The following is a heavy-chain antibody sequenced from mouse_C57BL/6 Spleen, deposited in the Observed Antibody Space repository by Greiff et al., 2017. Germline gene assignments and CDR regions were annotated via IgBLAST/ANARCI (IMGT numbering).Heavy chain of an antibody. J-gene: IGHJ4*01. CDR3: ARTLRDGNRYAMDY. V-gene: IGHV1-26*01. CDR1: GYTFTDYY. Sequence: VQLQQSGPELVKPGASVKISCKASGYTFTDYYMNWVKQSHGKSLEWIGDINPNNGGTSYNQKFKGKATLTVDKSSSTAYMELSRLTSEDSAVYYGARTLRDGNRYAMDYWGQVISVTVSS. D-gene: IGHD2-12*01. CDR2: INPNNGGT.